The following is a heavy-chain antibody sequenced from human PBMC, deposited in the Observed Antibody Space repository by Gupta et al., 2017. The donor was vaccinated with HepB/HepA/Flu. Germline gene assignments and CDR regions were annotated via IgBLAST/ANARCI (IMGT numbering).Heavy chain of an antibody. CDR1: GGTFSSYA. J-gene: IGHJ4*02. CDR2: IIPILGIA. V-gene: IGHV1-69*04. D-gene: IGHD3-22*01. CDR3: ASDYYYDSSGYSPG. Sequence: QVQLVQSGAEVKKPGSSVKVSCKASGGTFSSYAISWVRQAPGQGLEWMGRIIPILGIANYAQKFQGRVTITADKSTSTAYMELSSLRSEDTAVYYCASDYYYDSSGYSPGWGQGTLVRLL.